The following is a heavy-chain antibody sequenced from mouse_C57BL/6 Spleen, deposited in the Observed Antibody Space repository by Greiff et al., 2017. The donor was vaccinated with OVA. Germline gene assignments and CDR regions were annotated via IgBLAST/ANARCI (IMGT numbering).Heavy chain of an antibody. V-gene: IGHV1-64*01. J-gene: IGHJ2*01. D-gene: IGHD2-3*01. Sequence: QVQLQQPGAELVKPGASVKLSCKASGYTFTSYWMHWVKQRPGQGLEWIGMIHPNSGSTNYNEKFKSKATLTVDKSSSTANMQLSSLTSEDSAVYYCARSLYDGPHDWGQGTTLTVSS. CDR2: IHPNSGST. CDR3: ARSLYDGPHD. CDR1: GYTFTSYW.